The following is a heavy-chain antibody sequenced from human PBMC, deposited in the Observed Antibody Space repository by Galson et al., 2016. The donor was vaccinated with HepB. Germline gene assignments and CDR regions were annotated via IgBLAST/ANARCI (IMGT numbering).Heavy chain of an antibody. CDR1: GFTFSNYP. D-gene: IGHD3-10*01. CDR3: AKGGFRLLDT. Sequence: SLRLSCAASGFTFSNYPMTWVRQAPGRGLDLVSSIDSGGGGRTYYADSAKGRFIIPRDNFKTALYLQMNSLRAEDPAVYYCAKGGFRLLDTWGQGTLVTVSS. J-gene: IGHJ5*02. CDR2: IDSGGGGRT. V-gene: IGHV3-23*01.